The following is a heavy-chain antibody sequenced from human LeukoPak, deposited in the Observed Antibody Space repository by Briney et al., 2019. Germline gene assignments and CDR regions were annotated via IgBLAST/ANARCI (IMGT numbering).Heavy chain of an antibody. CDR1: GGSFSGYY. V-gene: IGHV4-34*01. CDR3: ARASDL. J-gene: IGHJ2*01. Sequence: SETLSLTCAVYGGSFSGYYWSWIRQPPGKGLEWIGEINHSGSTNYNPSLKSRVTISVDTSKNQFSLKLSSVTAADTAVYYCARASDLWGRGTLVTVSS. CDR2: INHSGST.